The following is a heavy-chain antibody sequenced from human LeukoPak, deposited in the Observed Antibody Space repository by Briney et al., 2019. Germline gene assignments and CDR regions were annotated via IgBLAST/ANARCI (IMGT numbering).Heavy chain of an antibody. D-gene: IGHD4-17*01. CDR3: ARGEGTTVVDY. Sequence: GGSLRLSCAASGFTFSSYGMHWVRQAPGKGLEWVAVIWYDGSNKYYADSVKGRFTISRDNSKNTLYLQMNSLRAEDTAVYYCARGEGTTVVDYWGQGTLVTVSS. CDR1: GFTFSSYG. V-gene: IGHV3-33*01. J-gene: IGHJ4*02. CDR2: IWYDGSNK.